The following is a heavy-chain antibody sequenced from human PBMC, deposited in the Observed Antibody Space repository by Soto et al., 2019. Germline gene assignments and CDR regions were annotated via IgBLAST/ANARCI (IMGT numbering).Heavy chain of an antibody. D-gene: IGHD6-13*01. CDR1: GGSISSSSSY. CDR2: IHSGST. J-gene: IGHJ5*02. V-gene: IGHV4-39*01. CDR3: VTTRGIAVGGSFDH. Sequence: PSETLSLTCTVSGGSISSSSSYWGWVRQPPGKGLGWMATIHSGSTYQNPSLKSRVTISVDTSKNQFSLKLSSVAAPDTAIYYCVTTRGIAVGGSFDHWGQGTLVTVSS.